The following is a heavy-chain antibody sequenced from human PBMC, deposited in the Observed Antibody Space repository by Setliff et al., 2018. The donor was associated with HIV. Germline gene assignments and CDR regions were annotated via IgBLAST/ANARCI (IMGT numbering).Heavy chain of an antibody. D-gene: IGHD3-9*01. CDR1: GDIFTNYY. CDR3: ARDLSISNPYYDILTGPGVY. CDR2: INPGRSGT. V-gene: IGHV1-46*01. Sequence: ASVKVSCKASGDIFTNYYIHWVRQAPGQGLEWMGIINPGRSGTTGAQKFQGRLTLTSDTSTSTVYVELSSLSSEDTAVYYCARDLSISNPYYDILTGPGVYWGQGTLVTVSS. J-gene: IGHJ4*02.